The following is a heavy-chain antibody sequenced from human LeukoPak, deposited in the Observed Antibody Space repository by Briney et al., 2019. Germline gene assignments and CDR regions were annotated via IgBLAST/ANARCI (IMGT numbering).Heavy chain of an antibody. CDR2: FDPEDGKT. CDR3: ATRRANGVGSYYAPTNDAFDI. V-gene: IGHV1-24*01. J-gene: IGHJ3*02. CDR1: GYTLTELS. Sequence: ASVKVSCKVSGYTLTELSMHWVRQAPGKGLEWMGGFDPEDGKTIYAQKFQGRVTMTEDTSTDTAYMELSSLRSEDTAVYYCATRRANGVGSYYAPTNDAFDIWGQGTMVTVSS. D-gene: IGHD1-26*01.